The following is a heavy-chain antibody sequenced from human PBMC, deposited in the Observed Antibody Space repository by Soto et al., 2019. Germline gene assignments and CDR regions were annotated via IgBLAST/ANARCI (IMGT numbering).Heavy chain of an antibody. J-gene: IGHJ4*02. D-gene: IGHD2-21*02. CDR1: GGSFSGYY. CDR3: ARGGVTGGAFSMKLFDC. V-gene: IGHV4-34*01. CDR2: INHSGTT. Sequence: PSETLSLTCAVYGGSFSGYYWSCIRQPPGKGLEWIAEINHSGTTNYNPSLKSRVSISLDTSKNQFSLSLRSVTAADTAVYYCARGGVTGGAFSMKLFDCWGQGALVTVSS.